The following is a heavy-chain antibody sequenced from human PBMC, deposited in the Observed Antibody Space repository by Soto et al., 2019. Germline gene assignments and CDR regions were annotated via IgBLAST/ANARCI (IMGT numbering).Heavy chain of an antibody. CDR2: IYHSGCT. CDR3: AIRTTETTRLSY. V-gene: IGHV4-4*02. CDR1: GGSISSSNW. J-gene: IGHJ4*02. Sequence: QVQLQESGPGLVKPSGTLSLTCAVSGGSISSSNWWSWVRQPPGKGLEWSGEIYHSGCTNYNPSLNRRVTITVDKSTNQFSLKLSSVTAEDTAVYYCAIRTTETTRLSYWGQGTLVTVPS. D-gene: IGHD4-17*01.